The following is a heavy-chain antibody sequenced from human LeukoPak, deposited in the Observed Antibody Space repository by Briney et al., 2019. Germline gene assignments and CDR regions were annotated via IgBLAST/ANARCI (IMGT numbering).Heavy chain of an antibody. J-gene: IGHJ2*01. V-gene: IGHV3-7*03. CDR1: GFTFSSYW. CDR3: ARGEGIAVAGKSVGYFDL. Sequence: GGSLRLSCAASGFTFSSYWMSWVRQAPGKGLEWVANIKQDGSEKYYVDSVKGRFTISRDNAKNPLYLQMNSLRAEDTAVYYCARGEGIAVAGKSVGYFDLWGRGTLVTVSS. D-gene: IGHD6-19*01. CDR2: IKQDGSEK.